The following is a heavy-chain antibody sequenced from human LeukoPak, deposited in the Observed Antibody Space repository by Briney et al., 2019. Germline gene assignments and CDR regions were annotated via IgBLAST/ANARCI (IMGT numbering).Heavy chain of an antibody. CDR2: IRSSEGNT. J-gene: IGHJ4*02. D-gene: IGHD3-16*01. CDR3: AKANSIGGTSDGWDY. CDR1: GFTFSSYT. Sequence: PGGSLRLSCAASGFTFSSYTMTWVRQAPGKGLEWVSAIRSSEGNTYYADSVKGRFTISSDKPQNTLYLQMNSLRAEDTAVYYCAKANSIGGTSDGWDYWGQGTLVTVSS. V-gene: IGHV3-23*01.